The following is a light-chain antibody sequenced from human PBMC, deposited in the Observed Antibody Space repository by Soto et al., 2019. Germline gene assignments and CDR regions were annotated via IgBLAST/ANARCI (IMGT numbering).Light chain of an antibody. V-gene: IGLV7-46*01. Sequence: QAVVTQEPSLTVSPGGTVTLTCGSSDGAVTSDHYPNWFQHKPGQAPRTLIYDATNRHSWTPARFSGSVLGGKAALIVSGAQPEDEAEYYCLLSHSDIRVFGGGTKLTVL. J-gene: IGLJ3*02. CDR2: DAT. CDR3: LLSHSDIRV. CDR1: DGAVTSDHY.